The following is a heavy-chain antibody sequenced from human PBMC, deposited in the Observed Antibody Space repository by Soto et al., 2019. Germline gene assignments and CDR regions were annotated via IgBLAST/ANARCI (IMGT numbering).Heavy chain of an antibody. CDR3: TRGSTIVPDY. D-gene: IGHD1-1*01. Sequence: SRSAAGFTFSSYWMNWVRQAPGKGLVWVSRINTDGSYTSHADSVKGRFTISRDNAKNTLYLQMNSLRVEDTAVYYCTRGSTIVPDYWGQGTLVTVSS. CDR1: GFTFSSYW. V-gene: IGHV3-74*01. J-gene: IGHJ4*02. CDR2: INTDGSYT.